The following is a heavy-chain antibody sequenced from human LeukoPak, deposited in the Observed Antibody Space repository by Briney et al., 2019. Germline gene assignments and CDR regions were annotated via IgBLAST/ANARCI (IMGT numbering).Heavy chain of an antibody. Sequence: PGGSLRLSCAASGFTVSSNYMSWVRQAPGKGLEWVSVIYSDGNTYYADSVKGRFTISRDNSKNTLYLQMNSLRAEDTAVYYCARDFPGRGDAFDIWGQGTMVTVSS. J-gene: IGHJ3*02. CDR2: IYSDGNT. CDR1: GFTVSSNY. CDR3: ARDFPGRGDAFDI. D-gene: IGHD1-26*01. V-gene: IGHV3-53*01.